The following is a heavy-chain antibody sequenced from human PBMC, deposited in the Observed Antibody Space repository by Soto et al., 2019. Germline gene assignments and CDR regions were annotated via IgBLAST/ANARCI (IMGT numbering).Heavy chain of an antibody. J-gene: IGHJ3*02. CDR2: ISYDGSNK. CDR1: GFTFSSYG. D-gene: IGHD7-27*01. V-gene: IGHV3-30*18. Sequence: QVQLVESGGGVVQPGRSLRLSCAASGFTFSSYGMHWVRQAPGKGLEWVALISYDGSNKYYADSVKGRFTISRDNSKNTLYLQMNCLRTEDTAVYYCSKDLGHGGRGAFDIWGQGTRVSVSS. CDR3: SKDLGHGGRGAFDI.